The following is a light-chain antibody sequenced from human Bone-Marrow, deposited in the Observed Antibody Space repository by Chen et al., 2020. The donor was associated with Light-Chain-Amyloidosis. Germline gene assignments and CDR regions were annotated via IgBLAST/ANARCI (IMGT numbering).Light chain of an antibody. CDR2: EVT. CDR1: SSDVGGDNH. CDR3: SSYTITNTLV. Sequence: QSALTQPASVSGSPGQSITISCTGTSSDVGGDNHVSWYQQHPDKAPKLMIYEVTNRPSWVPDRFSGSTSDNTASLTISGLHTEDEADYCCSSYTITNTLVVGSRTRVTVL. V-gene: IGLV2-14*01. J-gene: IGLJ1*01.